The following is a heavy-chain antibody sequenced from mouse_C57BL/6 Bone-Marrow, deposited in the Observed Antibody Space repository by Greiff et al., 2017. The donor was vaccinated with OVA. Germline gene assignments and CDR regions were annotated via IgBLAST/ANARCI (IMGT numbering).Heavy chain of an antibody. Sequence: VQLQQPGTELVKPGASVKLSCKASGYTFTSYWMHWVKQRPGRGLEWIGNINPSNGGTNYNEKFKSKATLTVDKSSSTAYMQLSSLTSEDSAVYYCARHYYGSSYYFDYWGQGTTLTVSS. D-gene: IGHD1-1*01. CDR2: INPSNGGT. V-gene: IGHV1-53*01. J-gene: IGHJ2*01. CDR1: GYTFTSYW. CDR3: ARHYYGSSYYFDY.